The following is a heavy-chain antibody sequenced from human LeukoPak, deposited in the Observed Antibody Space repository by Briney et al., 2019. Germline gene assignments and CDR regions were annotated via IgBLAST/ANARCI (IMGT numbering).Heavy chain of an antibody. D-gene: IGHD2-2*01. CDR1: GFTFSSYS. Sequence: GGSLRLSCAASGFTFSSYSMNWVRQAPGKGLERVSYISSSSSTIYYADSVKGRFTISRDNAKNSLYLQMNSLRAEDTAVYYCARERPVVPAAMVLVGWFDPWGQGTLVTVSS. V-gene: IGHV3-48*04. CDR2: ISSSSSTI. J-gene: IGHJ5*02. CDR3: ARERPVVPAAMVLVGWFDP.